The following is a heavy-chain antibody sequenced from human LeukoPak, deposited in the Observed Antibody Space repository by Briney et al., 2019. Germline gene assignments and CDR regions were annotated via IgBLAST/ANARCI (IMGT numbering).Heavy chain of an antibody. CDR3: AKEQSSSGFFDY. CDR1: RFTFSSYA. J-gene: IGHJ4*02. D-gene: IGHD6-6*01. Sequence: QPGGSLRLSCAASRFTFSSYAMSWVRQAPGKGLEWVSAISGRGDRTYYADSVKGRFTISRDNSKNTLYLQMNSLRAEDTAVYYCAKEQSSSGFFDYWGQGTLVTVSS. V-gene: IGHV3-23*01. CDR2: ISGRGDRT.